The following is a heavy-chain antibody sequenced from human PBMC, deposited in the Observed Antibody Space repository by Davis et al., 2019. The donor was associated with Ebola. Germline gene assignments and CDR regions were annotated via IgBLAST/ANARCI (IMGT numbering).Heavy chain of an antibody. J-gene: IGHJ6*04. CDR1: RYTLTGYY. CDR3: ARVRYCGGDCSRHYYYGMDV. V-gene: IGHV1-2*06. CDR2: IKPYSGGT. D-gene: IGHD2-21*02. Sequence: ASVQVSCKASRYTLTGYYFHWVRQAPGQGLEWMGRIKPYSGGTNYAEKFQGRVTMTRDTSISTAYMELSRLTSDDTAVYYCARVRYCGGDCSRHYYYGMDVWGKGATVTVSS.